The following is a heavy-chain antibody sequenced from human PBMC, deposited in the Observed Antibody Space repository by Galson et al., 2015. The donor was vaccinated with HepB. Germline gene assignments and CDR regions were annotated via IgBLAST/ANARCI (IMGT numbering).Heavy chain of an antibody. J-gene: IGHJ6*03. D-gene: IGHD6-6*01. Sequence: SLRLSCAASGFTVSSNYMSWVRQAPGKGLEWVSVIYSGGKTYYADSVKGRFTISRDNSRNTLYLQMSSLRVEDTAAYYCARGGSSYYYYMDVWGKGTTVTVSS. CDR3: ARGGSSYYYYMDV. CDR2: IYSGGKT. CDR1: GFTVSSNY. V-gene: IGHV3-53*01.